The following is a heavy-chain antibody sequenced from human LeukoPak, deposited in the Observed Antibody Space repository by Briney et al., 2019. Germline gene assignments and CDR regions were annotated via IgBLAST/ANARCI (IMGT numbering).Heavy chain of an antibody. Sequence: GASVKVSCKASGYTFTSYDINWVRQAAGQGLEWMGWMNPNSGDTVYVEKFQGRVTMTRATSITTAYMELSSLRSEDTAVYYCTRSGFGGGVHFDYWGQGTPVTVSS. CDR1: GYTFTSYD. J-gene: IGHJ4*02. V-gene: IGHV1-8*01. CDR3: TRSGFGGGVHFDY. CDR2: MNPNSGDT. D-gene: IGHD3-16*01.